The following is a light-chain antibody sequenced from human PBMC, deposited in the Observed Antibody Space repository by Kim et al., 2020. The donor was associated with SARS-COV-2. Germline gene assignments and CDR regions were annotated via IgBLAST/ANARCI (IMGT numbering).Light chain of an antibody. CDR1: QSITND. Sequence: ASGRDRVNITCRADQSITNDLNWYQQKPGKVPNVLIYRASSLQGGVPSRFSGSGSGTDFTLTISSLQPEDFATYYCQQTYSLPLTFGGGTKVDIK. CDR3: QQTYSLPLT. V-gene: IGKV1-39*01. CDR2: RAS. J-gene: IGKJ4*01.